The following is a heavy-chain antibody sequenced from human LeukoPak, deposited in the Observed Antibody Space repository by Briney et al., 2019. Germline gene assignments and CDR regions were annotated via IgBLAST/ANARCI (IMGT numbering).Heavy chain of an antibody. CDR3: AKDGRRDGDNPDVLEI. Sequence: GGSLRLSCAASGFTFSSYWMSWVRQAPGKGLEWMTFIRYDGSNKYYVDSVKGRFRISRDNSKNTLFLQMTSLSVEDTAVYYCAKDGRRDGDNPDVLEIWGQGTKVTVSS. V-gene: IGHV3-30*02. D-gene: IGHD5-24*01. J-gene: IGHJ3*02. CDR2: IRYDGSNK. CDR1: GFTFSSYW.